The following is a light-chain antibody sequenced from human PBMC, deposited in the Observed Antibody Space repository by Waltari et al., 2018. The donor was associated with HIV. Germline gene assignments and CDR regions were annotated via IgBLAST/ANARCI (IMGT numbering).Light chain of an antibody. J-gene: IGLJ2*01. CDR2: GN. V-gene: IGLV1-40*01. CDR1: SSNIGARFD. Sequence: QSVLTQPPSVSGAPGQTVTISCTGSSSNIGARFDVHWYQQIPGTDPKLRMYGNNRPSGVPDRFSGAKSGTSASRAITGLQAEDEADYYCQTYDSSLSGSVVFGGGTKLTVL. CDR3: QTYDSSLSGSVV.